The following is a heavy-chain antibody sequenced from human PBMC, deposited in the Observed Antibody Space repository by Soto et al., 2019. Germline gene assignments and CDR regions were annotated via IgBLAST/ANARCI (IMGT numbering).Heavy chain of an antibody. D-gene: IGHD3-10*01. V-gene: IGHV1-3*01. CDR3: ARDLMVRGVIKGYGMDV. CDR2: INAGNGNT. Sequence: QVQLVQSGAEVKKPGASVKVSCKASGYTFTSYAMHWVRQAPGQRLEWMGWINAGNGNTKYSQKFQGRVTITRDTSASTAYMELSSLRSEDTAVYYCARDLMVRGVIKGYGMDVWGQGTTVTVSS. CDR1: GYTFTSYA. J-gene: IGHJ6*02.